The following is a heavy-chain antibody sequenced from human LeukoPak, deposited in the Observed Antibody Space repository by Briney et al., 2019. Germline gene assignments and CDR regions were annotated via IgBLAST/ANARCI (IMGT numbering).Heavy chain of an antibody. D-gene: IGHD3-16*01. CDR1: RFTLSSYG. V-gene: IGHV3-33*01. CDR2: IWYDGSKE. J-gene: IGHJ6*03. CDR3: ARDGGGRVSFYYYMDV. Sequence: GGSLRLSCAPSRFTLSSYGMHGVGQAPGKGLEGVAVIWYDGSKEYYADSVKGRFTISRDNSKNTLYLQMNSLRVEDTAVYYCARDGGGRVSFYYYMDVWGKGTTVTVSS.